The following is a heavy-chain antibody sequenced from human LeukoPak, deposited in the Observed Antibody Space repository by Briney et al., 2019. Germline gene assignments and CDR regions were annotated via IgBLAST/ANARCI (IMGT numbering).Heavy chain of an antibody. CDR2: IRQDGSEK. D-gene: IGHD6-6*01. CDR3: AGGGRLYSSSSGTY. V-gene: IGHV3-7*03. Sequence: PGGSLRLSCAASGFTFSTYWMSWVRQAPGKGLEWVANIRQDGSEKYYVGSVKGRFTISRDNAENSLYLQMNSLRAEDTAVYYCAGGGRLYSSSSGTYWGQGTLVTVSS. J-gene: IGHJ4*02. CDR1: GFTFSTYW.